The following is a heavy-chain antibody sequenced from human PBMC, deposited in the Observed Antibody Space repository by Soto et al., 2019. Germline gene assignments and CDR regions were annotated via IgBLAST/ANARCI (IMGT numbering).Heavy chain of an antibody. J-gene: IGHJ4*02. CDR1: GYTFITYG. Sequence: QVQLVQSGAEVKKPGASVKVSCKASGYTFITYGVSWERQAPGQGLDWLGGISTYNGNTRYAERLQGRVTMTTDTTTNTAYMELRNLRSDDTAVYYCARGPTDYYDNSANYFLDYWGQGTLVTVSS. CDR2: ISTYNGNT. D-gene: IGHD3-22*01. V-gene: IGHV1-18*01. CDR3: ARGPTDYYDNSANYFLDY.